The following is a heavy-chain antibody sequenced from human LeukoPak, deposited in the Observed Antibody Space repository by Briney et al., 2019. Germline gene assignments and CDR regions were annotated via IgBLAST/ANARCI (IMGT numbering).Heavy chain of an antibody. V-gene: IGHV4-34*01. CDR2: INHSGST. CDR3: ARGHDSSGYPFDY. J-gene: IGHJ4*02. CDR1: GGSFSGYY. D-gene: IGHD3-22*01. Sequence: SETLSLTCAVYGGSFSGYYWGWIRQPPGKGLEWIGEINHSGSTNYNPSLKSRVTISVDTSKNQFSLKLSSVTAADTAVYYCARGHDSSGYPFDYWGQGTLVTVSS.